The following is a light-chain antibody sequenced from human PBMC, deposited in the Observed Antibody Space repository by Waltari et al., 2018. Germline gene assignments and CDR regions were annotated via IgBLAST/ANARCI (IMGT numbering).Light chain of an antibody. CDR3: CSYAGSSKGV. CDR1: SSDVGNYKR. J-gene: IGLJ2*01. Sequence: QSALTQPASVSGSPGQSITISCPGSSSDVGNYKRVSWYQQHPGKAPKLMIYAVSKRPSGVSDRFSGSKSGDTASLTISGLQPEDEADYFCCSYAGSSKGVFGGGTKVTVL. V-gene: IGLV2-23*02. CDR2: AVS.